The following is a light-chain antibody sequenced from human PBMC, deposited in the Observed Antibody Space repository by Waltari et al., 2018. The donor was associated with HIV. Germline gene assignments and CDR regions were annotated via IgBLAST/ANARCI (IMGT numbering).Light chain of an antibody. CDR3: QQYGSSPPT. Sequence: EIVLTQSPGTLSLSPGERATLSCGASLTVSTDYLAWYQHKPGQPPVLLSYQAARRANGVPDRFSGSGSVSDFTLTIGRLEPEDFAMYSCQQYGSSPPTFGQGTNVEI. CDR2: QAA. J-gene: IGKJ1*01. CDR1: LTVSTDY. V-gene: IGKV3-20*01.